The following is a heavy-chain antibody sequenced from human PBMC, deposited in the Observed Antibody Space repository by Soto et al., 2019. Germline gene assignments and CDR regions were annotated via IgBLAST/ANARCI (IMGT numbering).Heavy chain of an antibody. V-gene: IGHV1-18*01. CDR1: GYTFTSYG. CDR3: ARDAPLRGSYYFDY. D-gene: IGHD1-26*01. J-gene: IGHJ4*02. Sequence: ASVKVSCKASGYTFTSYGISWVRQAPGQGLEWMGWVSAYNGNTNYAQKLQGRVTMTTDTSTSTAYMELRSLRSDDTAVYYCARDAPLRGSYYFDYWGQGTLVTVSS. CDR2: VSAYNGNT.